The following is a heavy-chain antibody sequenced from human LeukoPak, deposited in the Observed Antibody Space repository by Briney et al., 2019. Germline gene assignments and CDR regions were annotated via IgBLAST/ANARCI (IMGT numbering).Heavy chain of an antibody. CDR1: GYTFTSYY. Sequence: ASVKVSCKASGYTFTSYYIHWVRQAPGQVLEWMGLINPDGGNTNYAQNFQGRVTLTRDTSTSTVYMELSSLRSGDTAIYYCARIRDGYNDAYDLWGQGTVVTVPS. V-gene: IGHV1-46*01. CDR3: ARIRDGYNDAYDL. CDR2: INPDGGNT. J-gene: IGHJ3*01. D-gene: IGHD5-24*01.